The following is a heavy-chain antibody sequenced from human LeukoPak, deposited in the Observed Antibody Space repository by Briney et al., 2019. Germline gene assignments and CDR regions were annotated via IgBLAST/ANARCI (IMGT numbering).Heavy chain of an antibody. J-gene: IGHJ5*02. CDR3: ATDHSMANTAWWFDH. Sequence: ASVKLSCKAAGYTVTNNYMHWVRQAPGDGLDGMGVISPSGTGTSYAQKFQGRITMSTDTSTSTVYMELSSLRSEDTAFYYCATDHSMANTAWWFDHWGQGTLVTVSS. CDR1: GYTVTNNY. D-gene: IGHD5-24*01. V-gene: IGHV1-46*01. CDR2: ISPSGTGT.